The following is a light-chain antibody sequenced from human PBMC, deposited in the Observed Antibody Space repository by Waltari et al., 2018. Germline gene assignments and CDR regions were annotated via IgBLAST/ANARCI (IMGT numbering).Light chain of an antibody. Sequence: QSVLTQPPSTSGTPGQTVTISCSGSTPNIGTNTVTWYQQFPGTAPKVLVFANYHRPSGVPDRFSASKSGTSASLVISGLQSEDEGDYFCATWDDSLVGRVFGGGTKLTVL. CDR1: TPNIGTNT. CDR2: ANY. V-gene: IGLV1-44*01. J-gene: IGLJ2*01. CDR3: ATWDDSLVGRV.